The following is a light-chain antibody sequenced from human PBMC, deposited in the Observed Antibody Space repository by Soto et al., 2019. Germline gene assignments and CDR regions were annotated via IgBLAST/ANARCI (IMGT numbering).Light chain of an antibody. CDR1: SSDVGAYDY. CDR2: EVS. V-gene: IGLV2-14*01. J-gene: IGLJ3*02. CDR3: ISYGRNSARV. Sequence: QSALTQPASVSGSPGQSITISCTGTSSDVGAYDYVSWYQQHPGKAPKVIIYEVSNRPSGVSNRFSGSKSGNTASLTISGLQAEDEADYSCISYGRNSARVFGGGTKLTVL.